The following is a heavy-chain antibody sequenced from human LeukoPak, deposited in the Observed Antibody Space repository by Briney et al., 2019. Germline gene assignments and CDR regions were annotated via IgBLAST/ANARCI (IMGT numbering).Heavy chain of an antibody. CDR2: INGGGDAT. CDR1: GFSFNNNA. J-gene: IGHJ3*01. D-gene: IGHD2-2*01. Sequence: GGSLRLSCAASGFSFNNNAMSWDRQAPGKGLEWVSAINGGGDATEYADSVKGRFTISRDNSKKTLYLQMNSLRPEDTAVYYCARCTASCYANAFVVWGQGTLLTVSS. CDR3: ARCTASCYANAFVV. V-gene: IGHV3-23*01.